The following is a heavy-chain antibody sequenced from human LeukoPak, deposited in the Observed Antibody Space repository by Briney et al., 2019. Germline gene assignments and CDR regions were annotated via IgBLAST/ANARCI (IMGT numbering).Heavy chain of an antibody. D-gene: IGHD1-26*01. CDR2: MSSNGGTT. CDR3: ARVGDVGPFDY. Sequence: PGGSLRLSCAASGFTFSSYAMHWVRQAPGKGLEYVSAMSSNGGTTDYANSVKGRFTISRDNSKNTLYLQMGSLRAEDMAVYYCARVGDVGPFDYWGQGTLVAVSS. CDR1: GFTFSSYA. J-gene: IGHJ4*02. V-gene: IGHV3-64*01.